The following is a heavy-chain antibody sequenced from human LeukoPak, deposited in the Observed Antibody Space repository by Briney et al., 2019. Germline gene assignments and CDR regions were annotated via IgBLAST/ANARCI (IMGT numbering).Heavy chain of an antibody. CDR2: ISAYNGNT. CDR3: ARANYDILTGYYHYGMDV. Sequence: GASVKVSCKASGYTFTSYGISWVRQAPAQGLEWMGWISAYNGNTNYAQKLQGRVTMTTDTSTRTAYMELWSLRSDDTAVYYCARANYDILTGYYHYGMDVWGQGTTVTVSS. CDR1: GYTFTSYG. J-gene: IGHJ6*02. V-gene: IGHV1-18*01. D-gene: IGHD3-9*01.